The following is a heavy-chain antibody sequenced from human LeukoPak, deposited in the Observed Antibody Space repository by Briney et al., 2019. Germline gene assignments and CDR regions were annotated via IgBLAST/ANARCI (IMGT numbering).Heavy chain of an antibody. J-gene: IGHJ3*02. Sequence: ASVKVSCKASGYTFTSYGISWVRQAPGQGLEWMGWISAYNGNTNYAQKLQGRVTMTTDTSTSTAYMGLRSLRSNDTAVYYCARGSSRYSYGLSAFDIWGQGTMVTVSS. CDR3: ARGSSRYSYGLSAFDI. V-gene: IGHV1-18*01. D-gene: IGHD5-18*01. CDR1: GYTFTSYG. CDR2: ISAYNGNT.